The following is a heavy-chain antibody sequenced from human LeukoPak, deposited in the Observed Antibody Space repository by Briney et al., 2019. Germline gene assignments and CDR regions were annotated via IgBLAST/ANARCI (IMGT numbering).Heavy chain of an antibody. Sequence: GGSLRLSCAASGFTFSSYSMNWARQAPGKGLEWVSYISYSSSTIYYADSVKGRFTISRDNAKNSRYLQMDSLRAEDTAVYYCARDRLHYGEYEKTFDYWGQGTLVTVSS. D-gene: IGHD4-17*01. CDR3: ARDRLHYGEYEKTFDY. J-gene: IGHJ4*02. V-gene: IGHV3-48*01. CDR1: GFTFSSYS. CDR2: ISYSSSTI.